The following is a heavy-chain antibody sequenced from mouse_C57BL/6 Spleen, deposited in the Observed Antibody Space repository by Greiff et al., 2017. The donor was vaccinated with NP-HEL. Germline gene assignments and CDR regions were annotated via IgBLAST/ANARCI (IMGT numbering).Heavy chain of an antibody. J-gene: IGHJ2*01. CDR2: IDPSDSYT. CDR1: GYTFTSYW. Sequence: VQLQQPGAELVKPGASVKLSCKASGYTFTSYWMQWVKQRPGQGLEWIGEIDPSDSYTNYNQKFKGKATLTVDTSSSTAYMQLSSLTSEDSAVYYCARFDGYLSYWGQGTTLTVSS. CDR3: ARFDGYLSY. V-gene: IGHV1-50*01. D-gene: IGHD2-3*01.